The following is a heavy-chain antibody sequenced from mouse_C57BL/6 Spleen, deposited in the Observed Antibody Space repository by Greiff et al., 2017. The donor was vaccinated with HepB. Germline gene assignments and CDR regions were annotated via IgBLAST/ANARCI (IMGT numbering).Heavy chain of an antibody. V-gene: IGHV5-17*01. CDR3: ARGPFTTVVPDY. Sequence: EVKLQESGGGLVKPGGSLKLSCAASGFTFSDYGMHWVRQAPEKGLEWVAYISSGSSTIYYADTVKGRFTISRDNAKNTLFLQMTSLRSEDTAMYYCARGPFTTVVPDYWGQGTTLTVSS. D-gene: IGHD1-1*01. J-gene: IGHJ2*01. CDR2: ISSGSSTI. CDR1: GFTFSDYG.